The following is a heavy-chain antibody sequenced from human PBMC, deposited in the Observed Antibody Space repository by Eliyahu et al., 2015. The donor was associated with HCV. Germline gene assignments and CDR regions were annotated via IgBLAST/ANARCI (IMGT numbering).Heavy chain of an antibody. Sequence: QVQLQESGPGLVKPSETLSLTCTVSGASXSSGXSYWSWIRQHPVKGLEWIGYISYSGSAHYNPSLKSRLTISVDSSKNQFSLELSSVTAADTAMYYCARVPVTVIVVVIPYAMDVWGQGISVIVSS. V-gene: IGHV4-31*03. CDR3: ARVPVTVIVVVIPYAMDV. CDR1: GASXSSGXSY. D-gene: IGHD3-22*01. CDR2: ISYSGSA. J-gene: IGHJ6*02.